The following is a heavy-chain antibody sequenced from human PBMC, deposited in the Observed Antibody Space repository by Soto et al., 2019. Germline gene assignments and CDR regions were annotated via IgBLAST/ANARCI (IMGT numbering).Heavy chain of an antibody. Sequence: QVQLLESGGGVVLPGGSLRLSCEASGFTFNSYGMYWVRQAPGKGLDWVSHILYDGTKKYYADSVKGRFTISRDNSKITLYLQMDRMRIEDTAVYFCVKDLAHMADHWGQGTLVIVSS. J-gene: IGHJ4*02. CDR2: ILYDGTKK. CDR3: VKDLAHMADH. CDR1: GFTFNSYG. V-gene: IGHV3-30*18.